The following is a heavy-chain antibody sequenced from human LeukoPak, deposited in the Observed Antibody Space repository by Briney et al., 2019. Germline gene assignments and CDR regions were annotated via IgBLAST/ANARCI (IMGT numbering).Heavy chain of an antibody. V-gene: IGHV5-51*01. J-gene: IGHJ5*02. D-gene: IGHD2-15*01. CDR2: IYPADSDI. CDR3: ARQEYCSGGSCYTWFDP. Sequence: GESLQISCQGSGYSINNYWIGWVRQMPGKGLEWMGIIYPADSDIRYSPPFQGQVTISADKSISTAYLQWSSLKASDTAMYYCARQEYCSGGSCYTWFDPWGQGTLVIVSS. CDR1: GYSINNYW.